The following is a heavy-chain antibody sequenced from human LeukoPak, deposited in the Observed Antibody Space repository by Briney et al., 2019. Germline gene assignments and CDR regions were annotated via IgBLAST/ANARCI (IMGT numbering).Heavy chain of an antibody. Sequence: GGSLRLSCAASGFTFSNYEMNWVRQAPGKGLEWVSYINSRGRVMYYPDSVKGRFTISRDNAKNSLYLQMNSLRAEDTAVYYCARDQRYCSSSSCPWEPFDYWGQGTLVTVSS. D-gene: IGHD2-2*01. CDR1: GFTFSNYE. CDR2: INSRGRVM. V-gene: IGHV3-48*03. J-gene: IGHJ4*02. CDR3: ARDQRYCSSSSCPWEPFDY.